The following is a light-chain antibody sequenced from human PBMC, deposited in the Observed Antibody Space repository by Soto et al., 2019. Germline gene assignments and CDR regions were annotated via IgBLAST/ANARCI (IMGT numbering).Light chain of an antibody. J-gene: IGLJ1*01. CDR3: SSYTTSNTRQIV. V-gene: IGLV2-14*01. Sequence: QSVLTQPASVSGSPGLSITISCTGTSSDVGGYNYVSWYQQHPGKAPKFMIYDVSNRPSGVSNRFSGSKSGNTASLTISGLQAEDEADYYCSSYTTSNTRQIVFGTGTKVT. CDR2: DVS. CDR1: SSDVGGYNY.